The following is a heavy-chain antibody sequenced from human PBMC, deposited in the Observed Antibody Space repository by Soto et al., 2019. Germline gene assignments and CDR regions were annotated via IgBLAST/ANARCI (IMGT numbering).Heavy chain of an antibody. D-gene: IGHD3-22*01. CDR3: ARENDSSGYYYEYFQH. V-gene: IGHV1-18*01. J-gene: IGHJ1*01. Sequence: ASMKVSCKASGYTFTSYGISWVRQAPGQGLEWMGWISAYNGNTNYAQKLQGRVTMTTDTSTSTAYMELRSLRSDDTAVYYCARENDSSGYYYEYFQHWGQGTLVTVSS. CDR1: GYTFTSYG. CDR2: ISAYNGNT.